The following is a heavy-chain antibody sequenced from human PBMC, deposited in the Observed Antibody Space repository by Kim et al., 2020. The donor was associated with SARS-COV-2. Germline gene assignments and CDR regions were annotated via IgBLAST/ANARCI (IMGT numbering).Heavy chain of an antibody. CDR3: ARGNEWVEFYGSGSPPQLPYYYGMDV. J-gene: IGHJ6*02. CDR1: GFTFSSYS. D-gene: IGHD3-10*01. Sequence: GGSLRLSCAASGFTFSSYSMNWVRQAPGKGLEWVSYISSSSSIIYYADSVKGRFTISRDNAKNSLYLQVNSLRAEDTAVYYCARGNEWVEFYGSGSPPQLPYYYGMDVWGQGTTVTVSS. CDR2: ISSSSSII. V-gene: IGHV3-48*04.